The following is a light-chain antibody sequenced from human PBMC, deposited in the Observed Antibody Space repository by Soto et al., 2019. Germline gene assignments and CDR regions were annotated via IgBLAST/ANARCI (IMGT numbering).Light chain of an antibody. CDR2: DVS. CDR3: SSYTTSSTYV. Sequence: QSVLTQPASVCGSPGQSITISCTGTSSDVGGYNYVSWYQQHPGKAPKLMIYDVSNRPSGVSNRFSGSKSGNTASLTISGLQADDEADYYCSSYTTSSTYVFGTGTKVTVL. J-gene: IGLJ1*01. V-gene: IGLV2-14*01. CDR1: SSDVGGYNY.